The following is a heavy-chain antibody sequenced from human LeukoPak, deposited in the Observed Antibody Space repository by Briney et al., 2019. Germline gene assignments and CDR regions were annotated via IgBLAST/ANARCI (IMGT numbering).Heavy chain of an antibody. Sequence: GRSLRLSCAASGFTFSSYAMHWVRQAPGKGLEWVAVISYDGSNKYYADSVKGRFTISRDNSKNTLYLQMNSLRAEDTAVYYCAVIAAAGCDYWGQGTLVSVSS. CDR1: GFTFSSYA. CDR3: AVIAAAGCDY. CDR2: ISYDGSNK. J-gene: IGHJ4*02. D-gene: IGHD6-13*01. V-gene: IGHV3-30-3*01.